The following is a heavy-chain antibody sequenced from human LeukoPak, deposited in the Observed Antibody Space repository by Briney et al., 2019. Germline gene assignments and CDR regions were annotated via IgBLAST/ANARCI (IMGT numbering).Heavy chain of an antibody. Sequence: GGSLRLSCAASGFIFSTYSMSWVRQAPGKGLEWVANIKQDGSEKYYVDSVKGRFTISRDNAKNSLYLQMNSLRAEDTAVYYCATFDYWGQGTLVTVSS. J-gene: IGHJ4*02. CDR1: GFIFSTYS. CDR3: ATFDY. V-gene: IGHV3-7*01. CDR2: IKQDGSEK.